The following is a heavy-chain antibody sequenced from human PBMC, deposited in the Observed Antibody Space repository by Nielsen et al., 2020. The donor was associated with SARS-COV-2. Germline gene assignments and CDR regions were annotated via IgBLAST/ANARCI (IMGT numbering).Heavy chain of an antibody. J-gene: IGHJ5*02. Sequence: GGSLRLSCAASGLTFTNYGMHWVRQVAGKGLEWVAIVSRDGSDTFYVDSVKGRFTISRDNSKNTVYLQMNSLRAEDTAVYHCARGIIDTSWSHSWFDPWGQGTLVTVSS. CDR1: GLTFTNYG. V-gene: IGHV3-30*03. CDR3: ARGIIDTSWSHSWFDP. D-gene: IGHD2-2*01. CDR2: VSRDGSDT.